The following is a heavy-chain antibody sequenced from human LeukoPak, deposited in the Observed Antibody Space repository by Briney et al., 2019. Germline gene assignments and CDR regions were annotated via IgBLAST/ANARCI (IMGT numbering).Heavy chain of an antibody. D-gene: IGHD6-6*01. CDR3: AREFSSSIATAEWMVGGRYYGMDV. CDR1: GYTFTSYG. J-gene: IGHJ6*02. V-gene: IGHV1-18*01. CDR2: ISAYNGNT. Sequence: ASVKVSCKASGYTFTSYGISWVRQAPGQGLEWMGWISAYNGNTNYAQELQGRVTMTTDTSTSTAYMELRSLRSDDTAVYYCAREFSSSIATAEWMVGGRYYGMDVWGQGTTVTVSS.